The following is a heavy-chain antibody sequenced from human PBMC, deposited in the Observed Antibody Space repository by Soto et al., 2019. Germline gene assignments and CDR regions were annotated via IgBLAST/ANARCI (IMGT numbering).Heavy chain of an antibody. V-gene: IGHV3-9*01. CDR1: GFTFDDYA. Sequence: EVQLVESGGGLVQPGRSLRLSCAASGFTFDDYAMHWVRQAPGKGLEWVSGISWNSGSICYADSVKGRFTISRDNAKNSLYLQMNSLRAEDTALYYCAKDILKWFGELRSFDYWGQGTLVTVSS. D-gene: IGHD3-10*01. CDR3: AKDILKWFGELRSFDY. CDR2: ISWNSGSI. J-gene: IGHJ4*02.